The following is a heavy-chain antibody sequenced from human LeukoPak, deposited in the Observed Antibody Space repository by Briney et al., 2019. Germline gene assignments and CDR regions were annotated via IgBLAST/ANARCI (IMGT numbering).Heavy chain of an antibody. J-gene: IGHJ4*02. V-gene: IGHV3-53*01. CDR1: GFTHGNNY. CDR3: ARDTPGIAASVNGG. Sequence: TGGSLRLSHTASGFTHGNNYINWVRQAPRKGLAWVSLIYSGGSTYYADSVKGPFTISRDNSKNTLYLQMNSLRAEDTAVYYWARDTPGIAASVNGGWGQGTLVTVSS. D-gene: IGHD6-13*01. CDR2: IYSGGST.